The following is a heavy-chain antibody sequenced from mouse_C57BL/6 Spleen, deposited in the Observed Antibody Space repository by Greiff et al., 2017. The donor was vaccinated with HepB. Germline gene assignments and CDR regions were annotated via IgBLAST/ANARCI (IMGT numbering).Heavy chain of an antibody. J-gene: IGHJ2*01. CDR2: ISYDGSN. CDR3: ARRPGGYFDY. D-gene: IGHD4-1*01. CDR1: GYSITSGYY. V-gene: IGHV3-6*01. Sequence: EVHLVESGPGLVKPSQSLSLTCSVTGYSITSGYYWNWIRQFPGNKLEWMGYISYDGSNNYNPSLKNRISITRDTSKNQFFLKLNSVTTEDTATYYCARRPGGYFDYWGQGTTLTVSS.